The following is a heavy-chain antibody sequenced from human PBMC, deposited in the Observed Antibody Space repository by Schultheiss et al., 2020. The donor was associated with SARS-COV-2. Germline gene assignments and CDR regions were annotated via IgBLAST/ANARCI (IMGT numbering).Heavy chain of an antibody. V-gene: IGHV4-59*12. D-gene: IGHD3-3*01. CDR1: GGSISSYY. J-gene: IGHJ3*01. Sequence: SETLSLTCTVSGGSISSYYWSWIRQPPGKGLEWIGYIYYSGSTNYNPSLKSRVTMSVDTSKNQFSLKLSSVTAADTAVYYCARDLPVPARGIRFLEWLSHGPVWGQGTMVTVSS. CDR3: ARDLPVPARGIRFLEWLSHGPV. CDR2: IYYSGST.